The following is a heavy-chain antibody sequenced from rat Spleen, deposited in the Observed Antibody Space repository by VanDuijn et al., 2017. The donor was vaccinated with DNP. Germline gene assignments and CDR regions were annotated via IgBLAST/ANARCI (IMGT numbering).Heavy chain of an antibody. D-gene: IGHD3-8*01. CDR2: ISYDGSST. CDR1: GFTFSDYY. CDR3: ARQSRWFAY. V-gene: IGHV5-29*01. J-gene: IGHJ3*01. Sequence: EVQLVESDGGLVQPGRSLKLSCAASGFTFSDYYMAWVRQAPTKGLEWVATISYDGSSTYYRDSVKGRFTISRDNAKSTLSLQMDSLRSEDTATYYCARQSRWFAYWGQGTLVTVSS.